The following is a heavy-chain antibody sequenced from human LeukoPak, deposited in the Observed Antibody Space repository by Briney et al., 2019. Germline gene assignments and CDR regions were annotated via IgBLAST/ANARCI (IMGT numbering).Heavy chain of an antibody. CDR2: ISYDGSNI. V-gene: IGHV3-30-3*01. Sequence: PGGSLRLSCAASGFTFSSYTMRWVRQAPGKGLEWVALISYDGSNIYYADSVKGRFTISRDNSKNTLYLQMSSLRTEDTAVYYCARGHSSSWLRGDYWGQGTLVTVSS. CDR3: ARGHSSSWLRGDY. J-gene: IGHJ4*02. D-gene: IGHD6-13*01. CDR1: GFTFSSYT.